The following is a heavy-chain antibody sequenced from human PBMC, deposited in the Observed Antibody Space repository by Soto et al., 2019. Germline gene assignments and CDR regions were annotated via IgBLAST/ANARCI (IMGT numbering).Heavy chain of an antibody. J-gene: IGHJ4*02. CDR1: GFTFSSYE. CDR3: ARDSQLAAAGPSFDY. D-gene: IGHD6-13*01. CDR2: ISSSGSTI. V-gene: IGHV3-48*03. Sequence: PGGSLRLSCAASGFTFSSYEMNWVRQAPGKGLEWVSYISSSGSTIYYADSVKGRFTISRDNAKNSLYLQMNSLRAEDTAVYYCARDSQLAAAGPSFDYWGQGTQVTVPS.